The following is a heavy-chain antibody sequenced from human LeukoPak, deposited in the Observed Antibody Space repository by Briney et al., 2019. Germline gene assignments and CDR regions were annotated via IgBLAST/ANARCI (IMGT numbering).Heavy chain of an antibody. CDR1: GGSISSYY. D-gene: IGHD6-13*01. J-gene: IGHJ4*02. CDR2: IYYSWDT. CDR3: ASGTYDYFDL. V-gene: IGHV4-59*01. Sequence: SATLSLTCTVFGGSISSYYWSWIRQPPGKGLEWIGYIYYSWDTNYNPSLKGRVTISVDTSKNQFSLKLNSATAADTAVYYCASGTYDYFDLWGQGALVTVS.